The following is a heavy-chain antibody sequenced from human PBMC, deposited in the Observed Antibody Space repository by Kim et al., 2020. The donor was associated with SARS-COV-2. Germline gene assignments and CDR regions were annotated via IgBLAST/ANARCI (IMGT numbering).Heavy chain of an antibody. CDR1: GYTFTSYA. V-gene: IGHV1-3*01. D-gene: IGHD3-10*01. CDR2: INAGNGNT. CDR3: ARDDYLWFGEPTPIFYGMDV. Sequence: ASVKVSCKASGYTFTSYAMHWVRQAPGQRLEWMGWINAGNGNTKYSQKFQGRVTITRDTSASTAYMELSSLRSEDTAVYYCARDDYLWFGEPTPIFYGMDVWGQGTTVTVSS. J-gene: IGHJ6*02.